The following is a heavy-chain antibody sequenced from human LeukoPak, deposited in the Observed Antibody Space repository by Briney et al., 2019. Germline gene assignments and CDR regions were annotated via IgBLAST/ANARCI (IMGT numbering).Heavy chain of an antibody. J-gene: IGHJ4*02. V-gene: IGHV3-23*01. CDR3: AKAGEQQWLRMHFDN. CDR1: AFTFSNYA. D-gene: IGHD5-18*01. CDR2: ISGNGDGT. Sequence: GGSLRLSCAASAFTFSNYAMNWVRQAPGKRLEWVSVISGNGDGTYYADSVKGRFTISRDNSKNTLYLQMKSLRAEDTAVYYCAKAGEQQWLRMHFDNWGQGTLVTVSS.